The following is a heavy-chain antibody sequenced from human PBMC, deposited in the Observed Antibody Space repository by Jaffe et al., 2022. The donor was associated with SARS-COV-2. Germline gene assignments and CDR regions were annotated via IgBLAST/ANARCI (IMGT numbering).Heavy chain of an antibody. D-gene: IGHD3-3*01. CDR1: GFTFSSYA. CDR2: ISGSGGST. V-gene: IGHV3-23*01. Sequence: EVQLLESGGGLVQPGGSLRLSCAASGFTFSSYAMSWVRQAPGKGLEWVSAISGSGGSTYYADSVKGRFTISRDNSKNTLYLQMNSLRAEDTAVYYCAKVDGVAVHYYYGMDVWGQGTTVTVSS. J-gene: IGHJ6*02. CDR3: AKVDGVAVHYYYGMDV.